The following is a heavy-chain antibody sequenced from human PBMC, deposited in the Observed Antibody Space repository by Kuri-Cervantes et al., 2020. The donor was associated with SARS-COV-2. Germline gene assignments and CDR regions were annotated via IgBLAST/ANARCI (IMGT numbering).Heavy chain of an antibody. CDR2: MNPNSGNT. CDR1: GYTFTSYD. V-gene: IGHV1-8*03. J-gene: IGHJ4*02. CDR3: ARDDYGDGFTY. D-gene: IGHD4-17*01. Sequence: ASVKVSCKASGYTFTSYDINWVRQATGQGLEWMGWMNPNSGNTGYAQKFQGRVTITRNTSISTAYMELSSLRAEDTAVYYCARDDYGDGFTYWGQGTLVTVSS.